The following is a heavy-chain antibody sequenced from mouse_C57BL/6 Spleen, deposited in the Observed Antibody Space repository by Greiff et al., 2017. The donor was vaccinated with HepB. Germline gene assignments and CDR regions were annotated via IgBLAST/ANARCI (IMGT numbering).Heavy chain of an antibody. D-gene: IGHD4-1*01. CDR3: ARGRANWDYFDV. V-gene: IGHV1-52*01. CDR1: GYTFTSYW. J-gene: IGHJ1*03. Sequence: VQLQQPGAELVRPGSSVKLSCKASGYTFTSYWMHWVKQRPIQGLEWIGNIDPSDSETHYNQKFKDKATLTVDKSSSTAYMQLSSLTSEDSAVYYCARGRANWDYFDVWGTGTTVTVSS. CDR2: IDPSDSET.